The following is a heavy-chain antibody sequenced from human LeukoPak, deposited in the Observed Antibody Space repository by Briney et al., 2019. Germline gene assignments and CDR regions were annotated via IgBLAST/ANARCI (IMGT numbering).Heavy chain of an antibody. CDR2: INPRRDST. J-gene: IGHJ5*02. V-gene: IGHV1-46*01. Sequence: ASVKVSCKASGYTFTNYVMHWVRQAPGQGLEWRGIINPRRDSTGYAQKFQGRITMTTDMSTRTVYMELSRLESEDTAVYYCARRDCVGDCYSNWFDPWGQGTLVTVSS. D-gene: IGHD2-21*02. CDR1: GYTFTNYV. CDR3: ARRDCVGDCYSNWFDP.